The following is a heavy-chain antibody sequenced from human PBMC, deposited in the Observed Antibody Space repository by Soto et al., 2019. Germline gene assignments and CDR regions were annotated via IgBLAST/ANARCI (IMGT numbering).Heavy chain of an antibody. CDR3: ARGSEDYDSSGYPGID. D-gene: IGHD3-22*01. J-gene: IGHJ4*02. CDR2: IIPIFGTA. CDR1: GGTFSSYA. Sequence: SVKVSCKASGGTFSSYAISWVRQAPGQGLEWMGGIIPIFGTANYAQKFQGRVTITADESTSTAYMELSSLRSEDTAVYYCARGSEDYDSSGYPGIDCGPGTLVTVSS. V-gene: IGHV1-69*13.